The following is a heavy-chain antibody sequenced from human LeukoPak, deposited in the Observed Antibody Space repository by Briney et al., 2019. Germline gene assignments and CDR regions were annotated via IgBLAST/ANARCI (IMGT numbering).Heavy chain of an antibody. D-gene: IGHD5-12*01. CDR1: GGTFSSYA. CDR2: IIPIFGTA. V-gene: IGHV1-69*05. J-gene: IGHJ3*01. CDR3: ARVDSGHDYGPS. Sequence: GASVKVSCKASGGTFSSYAISWVRQAPGQGLEWMGGIIPIFGTANYAQKFQGRVTITTDESTSTAYMELSSLRSEDTAVYYCARVDSGHDYGPSWGQGTTVTVSS.